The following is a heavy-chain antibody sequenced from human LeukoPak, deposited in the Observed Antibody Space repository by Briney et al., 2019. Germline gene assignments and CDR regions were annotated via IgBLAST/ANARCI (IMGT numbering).Heavy chain of an antibody. CDR2: LYHSGTT. CDR3: ARVEVPRDINDWYFDG. J-gene: IGHJ2*01. D-gene: IGHD2-15*01. CDR1: GYSIAPGFV. Sequence: SETLSLTCTVSGYSIAPGFVWAWIRQPPGGGLEWSGNLYHSGTTYHNTSLKTRIRTSVETSKNPFSLKLRLVTPAHTAMFLCARVEVPRDINDWYFDGGGRRTLLSVSS. V-gene: IGHV4-38-2*02.